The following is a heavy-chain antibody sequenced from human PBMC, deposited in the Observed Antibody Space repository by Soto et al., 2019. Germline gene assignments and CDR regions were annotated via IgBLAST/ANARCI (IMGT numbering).Heavy chain of an antibody. Sequence: GGSLRLSCAASGFTFSSYAMHWVRQAPGKGLEWVAVISYDGSNKYYADSVKGRFTISRDNSKNTLYLQMNSLRAEDTAVYYCARDLYYYDSSGPGNYWGQGTLVTVSS. V-gene: IGHV3-30-3*01. J-gene: IGHJ4*02. CDR2: ISYDGSNK. CDR3: ARDLYYYDSSGPGNY. D-gene: IGHD3-22*01. CDR1: GFTFSSYA.